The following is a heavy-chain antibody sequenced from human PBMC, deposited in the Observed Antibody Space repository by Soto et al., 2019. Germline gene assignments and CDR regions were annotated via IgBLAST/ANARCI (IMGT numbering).Heavy chain of an antibody. CDR2: IFYSGSS. Sequence: PSETLSLTCSVSGGSISSGDYYWSWIRQPPGKGLEWIGNIFYSGSSYFNPSLKSRVTMSVDTTKNQFSLKLSSVTAADTAVYYCARDTHSNSSGYYYYYYYGLDVWGKETTDTV. J-gene: IGHJ6*04. CDR1: GGSISSGDYY. V-gene: IGHV4-30-4*01. CDR3: ARDTHSNSSGYYYYYYYGLDV. D-gene: IGHD3-22*01.